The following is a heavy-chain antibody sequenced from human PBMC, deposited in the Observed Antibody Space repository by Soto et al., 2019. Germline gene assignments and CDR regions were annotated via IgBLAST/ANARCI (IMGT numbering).Heavy chain of an antibody. D-gene: IGHD3-3*01. Sequence: QVQLVQSGAEVKEPGSAVKVSCKAPADSFSSYGISWVRQAPGQGLEWMGGVIPIFGTTNYAEKFQGKVTITADEIPNTAYMELSSLRSEDTALYYCARVFPDGWVEPGVVRGYLDTWGRGTLVTVSS. V-gene: IGHV1-69*01. CDR2: VIPIFGTT. CDR3: ARVFPDGWVEPGVVRGYLDT. CDR1: ADSFSSYG. J-gene: IGHJ4*02.